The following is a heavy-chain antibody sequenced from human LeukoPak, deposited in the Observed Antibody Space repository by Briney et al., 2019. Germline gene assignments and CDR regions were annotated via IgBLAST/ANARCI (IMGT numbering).Heavy chain of an antibody. V-gene: IGHV3-74*01. Sequence: PGGSLRLSCSASGFTFSTYWMSWVRQAPGKGLVWVSRINSDGSSTSYADSVKGRFTISRDNAKNTLYLQMNSLRAEDTAVYYCARIGKDYYDSSGIDYWGQGTLVTVSS. D-gene: IGHD3-22*01. CDR2: INSDGSST. CDR1: GFTFSTYW. J-gene: IGHJ4*02. CDR3: ARIGKDYYDSSGIDY.